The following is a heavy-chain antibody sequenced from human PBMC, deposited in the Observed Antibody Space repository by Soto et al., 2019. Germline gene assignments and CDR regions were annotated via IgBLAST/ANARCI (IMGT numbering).Heavy chain of an antibody. Sequence: QVQLVQSGAEVKKPGASVKVSCKASGYTFTSYGISWVRQAPGQGLEWMGWISAYNGNTNYAQKLQGRVTMTTDTSRSTAYMELRRLRSDDMAVYYCARTGEVGEGDYYCYGMDVWGKGTTVTVSS. J-gene: IGHJ6*04. V-gene: IGHV1-18*03. D-gene: IGHD1-26*01. CDR3: ARTGEVGEGDYYCYGMDV. CDR2: ISAYNGNT. CDR1: GYTFTSYG.